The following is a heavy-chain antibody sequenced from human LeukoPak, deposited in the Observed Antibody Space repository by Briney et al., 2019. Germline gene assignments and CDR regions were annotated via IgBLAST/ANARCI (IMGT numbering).Heavy chain of an antibody. J-gene: IGHJ4*02. CDR2: ISPSNGNT. D-gene: IGHD1-7*01. CDR1: GYTFTSYG. CDR3: ARDSGWELQQYYFDY. Sequence: ASVKVCCKASGYTFTSYGISWVRQAPGQGLEWMGWISPSNGNTNYAQKLQDRVTMTTDTSTRTVYMELRSLKSDDTAVYYCARDSGWELQQYYFDYWGQGTLVTVSS. V-gene: IGHV1-18*01.